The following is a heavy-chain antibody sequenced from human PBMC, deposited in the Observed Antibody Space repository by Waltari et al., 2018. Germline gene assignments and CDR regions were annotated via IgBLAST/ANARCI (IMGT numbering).Heavy chain of an antibody. Sequence: QLQLQESGPGLVKLSETLSLTCTVSGGSISSSSYYWGWIRQPPGKWLEWIGSIYYSGSTYYNPSLKSRVTISVDTSKNQFSLKLSSVTAADTAVYYCARDRDDASSWYGGERYFDYWGQGTLVTVSS. CDR1: GGSISSSSYY. V-gene: IGHV4-39*07. CDR3: ARDRDDASSWYGGERYFDY. J-gene: IGHJ4*02. CDR2: IYYSGST. D-gene: IGHD6-13*01.